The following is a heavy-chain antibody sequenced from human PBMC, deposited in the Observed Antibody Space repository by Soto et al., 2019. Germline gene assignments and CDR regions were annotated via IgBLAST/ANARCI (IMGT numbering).Heavy chain of an antibody. J-gene: IGHJ3*02. CDR3: ATVLVASGGINDAFDI. D-gene: IGHD1-26*01. CDR1: GGPISNYY. CDR2: IYYSGST. Sequence: SETLSPTYTYSGGPISNYYWSWMRQPPGKGLEWIGDIYYSGSTNYNPSLKSRVTISVDTSKNQFSLKLSSVTAADTAVYYCATVLVASGGINDAFDIWGQGTVVX. V-gene: IGHV4-59*01.